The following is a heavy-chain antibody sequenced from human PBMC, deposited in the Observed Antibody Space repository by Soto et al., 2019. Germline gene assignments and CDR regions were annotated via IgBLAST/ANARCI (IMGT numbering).Heavy chain of an antibody. CDR3: ARDYYDSSGSITPNWFDP. Sequence: ASVKVSCKASGYTFTSYDINWVRQATGQGLEWMGWMDPNSGNTGYAQKFQGRVTMTRNTSISTAYMELSSLRSEDTAVYYCARDYYDSSGSITPNWFDPWGQGTLFTVSS. V-gene: IGHV1-8*01. CDR1: GYTFTSYD. D-gene: IGHD3-22*01. J-gene: IGHJ5*02. CDR2: MDPNSGNT.